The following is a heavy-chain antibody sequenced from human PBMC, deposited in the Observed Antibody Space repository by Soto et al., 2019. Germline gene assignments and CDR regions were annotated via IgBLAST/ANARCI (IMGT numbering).Heavy chain of an antibody. Sequence: SSETLSLTCAFSGYSISSSNWWGWIRQPPGKGLEWIGYIYYSGSTYYNPSLKSRVTMSVDTSKNQFSLKLSSVTAVDTAVYYCARTKDYYGSGSYGMDVWGQGTTVTVSS. CDR2: IYYSGST. J-gene: IGHJ6*02. CDR1: GYSISSSNW. CDR3: ARTKDYYGSGSYGMDV. D-gene: IGHD3-10*01. V-gene: IGHV4-28*01.